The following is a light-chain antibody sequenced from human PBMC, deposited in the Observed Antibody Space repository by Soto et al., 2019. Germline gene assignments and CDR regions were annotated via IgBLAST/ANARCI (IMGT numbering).Light chain of an antibody. CDR3: CSYAGSNTVR. V-gene: IGLV2-11*01. CDR2: DVS. CDR1: SSDVGRFNH. J-gene: IGLJ2*01. Sequence: QSALTQPRSVSGSPGQSVSISCTGTSSDVGRFNHVSWYQQHPGKAPKVLIYDVSERPSGVPDRFSGSKSGNTASLTISGLQAEDEADYHCCSYAGSNTVRFGGGTKVTVL.